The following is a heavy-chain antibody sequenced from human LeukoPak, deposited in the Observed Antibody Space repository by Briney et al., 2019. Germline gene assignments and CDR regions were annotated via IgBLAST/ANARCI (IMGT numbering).Heavy chain of an antibody. Sequence: KTSETLSLTCTVSGGSISSSSYYWSWIRQPPGKGLEWIGYIYYSGSTNYNPSLKSRVTISVDTSKSQFSLKLSSVTAADTAVYYCARHGGYSSSWYRGEPFDPWGQGTLVTVSS. D-gene: IGHD6-13*01. V-gene: IGHV4-61*05. CDR3: ARHGGYSSSWYRGEPFDP. CDR1: GGSISSSSYY. CDR2: IYYSGST. J-gene: IGHJ5*02.